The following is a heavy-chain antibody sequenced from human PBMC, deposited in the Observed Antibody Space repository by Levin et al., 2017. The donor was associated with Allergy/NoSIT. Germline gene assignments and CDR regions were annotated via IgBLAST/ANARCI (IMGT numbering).Heavy chain of an antibody. D-gene: IGHD6-13*01. J-gene: IGHJ6*02. CDR3: VMQLVLRYQYHGFDV. V-gene: IGHV3-74*01. CDR2: IDIDGSST. CDR1: GSSFSRFW. Sequence: GGSLRLSCAASGSSFSRFWMHWVRQVPGKGLMWVSRIDIDGSSTEYADSVKGRFTISRDNAKNTLYLQLNSLRAEATAVFYCVMQLVLRYQYHGFDVWGQGTPVTVSS.